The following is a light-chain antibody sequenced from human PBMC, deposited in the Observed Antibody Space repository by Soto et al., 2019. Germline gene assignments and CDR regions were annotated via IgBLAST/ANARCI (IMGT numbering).Light chain of an antibody. CDR3: QQANSFPYT. J-gene: IGKJ2*01. CDR2: AAS. Sequence: DIPMTQSPSSVSASVGDRVTITCRASQGISSWLDWYQQKPGKAPKLLIYAASSLQSGVPSRFSGSGSGTDFTLTISSRQPEDFATYYCQQANSFPYTFGQGTKKEIK. V-gene: IGKV1-12*01. CDR1: QGISSW.